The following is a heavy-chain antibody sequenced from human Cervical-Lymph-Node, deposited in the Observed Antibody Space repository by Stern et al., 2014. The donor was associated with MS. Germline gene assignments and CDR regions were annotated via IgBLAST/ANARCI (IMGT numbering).Heavy chain of an antibody. Sequence: VQLVESGAEVKKPGSSVKVSCKASGGTFSSYAISWVRQAPGQGLEWMGGIIPIFGTANYAQKFQGRVTITADESTSTAYMELSSLRSEDTAVYYCARGDTAMAPGFSYYYYGMDVWGQGTTVTVSS. CDR1: GGTFSSYA. CDR2: IIPIFGTA. CDR3: ARGDTAMAPGFSYYYYGMDV. D-gene: IGHD5-18*01. V-gene: IGHV1-69*01. J-gene: IGHJ6*02.